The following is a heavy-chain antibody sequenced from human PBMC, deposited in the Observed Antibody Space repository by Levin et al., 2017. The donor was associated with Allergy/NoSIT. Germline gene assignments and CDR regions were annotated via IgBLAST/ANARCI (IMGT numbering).Heavy chain of an antibody. D-gene: IGHD3-10*01. CDR3: ARDSSITMVRGITSDY. CDR2: ISSSASTI. Sequence: PGGSLRLSCAASGFTFSDYYMNWIRQAPGKGLEWVSYISSSASTIYYADSVKGRFTVSRDNAKNSLYLQMNSLRAEDTAVYYCARDSSITMVRGITSDYWGQGTLVTVSS. CDR1: GFTFSDYY. J-gene: IGHJ4*02. V-gene: IGHV3-11*01.